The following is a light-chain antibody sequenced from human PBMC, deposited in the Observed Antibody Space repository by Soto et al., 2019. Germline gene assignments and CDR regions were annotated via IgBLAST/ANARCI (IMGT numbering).Light chain of an antibody. CDR1: QGMGKD. Sequence: DIQMTQSPSSLSASVGDRVTITCRASQGMGKDLSWYQQQPGKVPKRLIYAASGLQTGAPSRFSGSGYGTEFSLTINSLQPEDVAIYYCLQHNSHPLTFGQGTKLEIK. J-gene: IGKJ2*01. CDR3: LQHNSHPLT. V-gene: IGKV1-17*01. CDR2: AAS.